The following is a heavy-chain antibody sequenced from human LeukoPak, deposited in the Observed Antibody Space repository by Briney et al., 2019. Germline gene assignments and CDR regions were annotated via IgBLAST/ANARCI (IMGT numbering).Heavy chain of an antibody. CDR2: ISSSSSYI. D-gene: IGHD6-19*01. CDR3: ARDQAVAGPEFDY. V-gene: IGHV3-21*01. CDR1: GFTFSSYS. J-gene: IGHJ4*02. Sequence: PGGSLRLSCAASGFTFSSYSMNWVRQAPGKGLEWVSSISSSSSYIYYADSVKGRFTISGDNAKNSLYLQMNSLRAEDTAVYYCARDQAVAGPEFDYWGQGTLVTVSS.